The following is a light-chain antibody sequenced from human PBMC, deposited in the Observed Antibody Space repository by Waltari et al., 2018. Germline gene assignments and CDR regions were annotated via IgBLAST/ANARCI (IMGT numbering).Light chain of an antibody. J-gene: IGKJ1*01. Sequence: EIVMTQSPATLSVSPGDRATLSCRASQSVSSNLAWYQQHPGQAPRLLIYAASTMATGVPARFSGSGSGTDFTLTISSLQSEDFAVYYCQQYNGWPRTFGQGTKVE. CDR1: QSVSSN. CDR2: AAS. CDR3: QQYNGWPRT. V-gene: IGKV3-15*01.